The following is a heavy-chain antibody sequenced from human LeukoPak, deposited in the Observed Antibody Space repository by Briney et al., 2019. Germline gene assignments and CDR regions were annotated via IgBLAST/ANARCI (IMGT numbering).Heavy chain of an antibody. CDR1: GYTFTGYY. CDR3: ARIAAADKGAFDP. CDR2: ISAYNGNT. J-gene: IGHJ5*02. D-gene: IGHD6-13*01. V-gene: IGHV1-18*04. Sequence: ASVKVSCKASGYTFTGYYMHWVRQAPGQGLEWMGWISAYNGNTNYAQKLQGRVTMTTDTSTSTAYMELRSLRSDDTAVYYCARIAAADKGAFDPWGQGTLVTVSS.